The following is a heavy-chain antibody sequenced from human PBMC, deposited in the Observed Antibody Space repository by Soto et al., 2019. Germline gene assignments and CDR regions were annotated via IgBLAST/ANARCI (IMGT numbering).Heavy chain of an antibody. CDR2: IYSGDST. CDR3: ARAILLWSGELAYFDS. J-gene: IGHJ4*02. D-gene: IGHD3-10*01. CDR1: GFTVTGNY. V-gene: IGHV3-66*01. Sequence: GGSLRLSCAASGFTVTGNYMTWVRQAAGKGLEWVSVIYSGDSTYYADSVKGRFTISRDISKNTLYLQMNSLRVEDTAVYYCARAILLWSGELAYFDSWGQGTQVTVSS.